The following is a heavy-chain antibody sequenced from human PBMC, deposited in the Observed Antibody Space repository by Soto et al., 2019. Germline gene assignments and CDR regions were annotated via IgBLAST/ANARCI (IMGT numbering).Heavy chain of an antibody. V-gene: IGHV4-59*01. Sequence: SETLSLTCTVSGGSISSYYWSWIRQPPGKGLEWIGYIYYSGSTNYNPSLKSRVTISVDTSKNQFSLKLSSVTAADTAVYYCARFGTNGVSIYYYYGMDVWGQGTTVTVSS. CDR3: ARFGTNGVSIYYYYGMDV. D-gene: IGHD2-8*01. CDR2: IYYSGST. J-gene: IGHJ6*02. CDR1: GGSISSYY.